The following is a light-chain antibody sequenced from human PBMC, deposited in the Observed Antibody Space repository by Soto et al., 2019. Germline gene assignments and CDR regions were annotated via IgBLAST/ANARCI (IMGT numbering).Light chain of an antibody. J-gene: IGLJ1*01. CDR3: CSYTSSITYV. CDR1: SSDVGGYNY. CDR2: DVS. V-gene: IGLV2-14*01. Sequence: QSELNQPASVSGSPGQSITISCTGISSDVGGYNYVSWYQQHPGKAPKLMIYDVSYRPSGVSDRFSGSKSGNTASLTISGLQSEDEADYYFCSYTSSITYVFGTGTKLTVL.